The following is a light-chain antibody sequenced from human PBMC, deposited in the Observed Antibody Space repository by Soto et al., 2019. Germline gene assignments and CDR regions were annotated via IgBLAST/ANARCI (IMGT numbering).Light chain of an antibody. V-gene: IGLV2-14*01. Sequence: QSVLTQPASVSGSPGQSITISCTGTSSDVGGYNYVSWFQQHSGKAPKLMIYEVSRRPSGVSDRFTGSKSGNTASLTISGLQADDEADYYCNSHERSNIRVFGGGTQLTVL. J-gene: IGLJ3*02. CDR2: EVS. CDR3: NSHERSNIRV. CDR1: SSDVGGYNY.